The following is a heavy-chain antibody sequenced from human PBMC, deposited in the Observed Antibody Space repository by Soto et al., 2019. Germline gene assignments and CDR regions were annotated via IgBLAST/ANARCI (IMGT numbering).Heavy chain of an antibody. CDR2: ANDRGSR. D-gene: IGHD2-2*01. Sequence: SETLSLTCGVYGGSFSGYFWSWLRQSPGKGLEWLAEANDRGSRNYNPFLRGRLTISLDTSKNQFSLRLSSVTSEDTAVYYCAREDSIIIPAVSDFWGQGTLVTVSS. CDR1: GGSFSGYF. J-gene: IGHJ4*02. CDR3: AREDSIIIPAVSDF. V-gene: IGHV4-34*01.